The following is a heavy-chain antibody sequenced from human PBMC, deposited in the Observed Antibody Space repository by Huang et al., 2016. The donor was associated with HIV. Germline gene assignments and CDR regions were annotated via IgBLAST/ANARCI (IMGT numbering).Heavy chain of an antibody. J-gene: IGHJ4*02. CDR3: TKAVIMRKFGGAFDY. Sequence: EIQLVESGGGSVEPGRSLRLSCVISGFTFDDYAMHWVRQVPGKCLEWVSGINWNGGNLGYADSVKGRVTISRDNARNSLFLQLDSLRPEDTAFYYCTKAVIMRKFGGAFDYWGQGVPVIVSS. CDR1: GFTFDDYA. CDR2: INWNGGNL. D-gene: IGHD3-16*01. V-gene: IGHV3-9*01.